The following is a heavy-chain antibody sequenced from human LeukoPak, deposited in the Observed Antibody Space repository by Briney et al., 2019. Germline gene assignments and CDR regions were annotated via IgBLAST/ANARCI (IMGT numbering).Heavy chain of an antibody. CDR3: ARVNGGDDY. J-gene: IGHJ4*02. CDR1: DDSIKHYL. CDR2: FYYSGST. Sequence: SETLSLTCTVSDDSIKHYLWPWLRQSPGKGLVCIGYFYYSGSTNYNPFLKIRVNISVDTYKNQFSLKLSAVTAADTAVYYCARVNGGDDYWGQGTLVTVSS. V-gene: IGHV4-59*01. D-gene: IGHD2-21*01.